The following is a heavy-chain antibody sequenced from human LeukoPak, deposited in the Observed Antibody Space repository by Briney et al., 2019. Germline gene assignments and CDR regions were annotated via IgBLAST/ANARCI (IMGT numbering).Heavy chain of an antibody. CDR2: INHSGST. Sequence: SETLSLTCAVYGGSFSGYYWSWLRQPPGKGLEGIGEINHSGSTNYNPSLTRRVTISVDSSKNQFSLKLSSVTAADTAVYYCARGFRFYYYDSSGYPLLEYYGMDVWGQGTTVTVSS. CDR1: GGSFSGYY. V-gene: IGHV4-34*01. CDR3: ARGFRFYYYDSSGYPLLEYYGMDV. J-gene: IGHJ6*02. D-gene: IGHD3-22*01.